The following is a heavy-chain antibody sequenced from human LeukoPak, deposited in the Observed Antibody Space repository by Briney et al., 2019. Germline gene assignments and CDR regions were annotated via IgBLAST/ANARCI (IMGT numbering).Heavy chain of an antibody. CDR3: ARGSRYCSSTSCSYYFDY. CDR1: GYTFTSYD. CDR2: MNPNSGNT. J-gene: IGHJ4*02. D-gene: IGHD2-2*01. V-gene: IGHV1-8*03. Sequence: GASVKVSCKASGYTFTSYDINWLRQATGQGLEWMEWMNPNSGNTGYAQKFQGRVTITRNTSISTAYMELSSLRSEDTAVYYCARGSRYCSSTSCSYYFDYWGQGTLVTVSS.